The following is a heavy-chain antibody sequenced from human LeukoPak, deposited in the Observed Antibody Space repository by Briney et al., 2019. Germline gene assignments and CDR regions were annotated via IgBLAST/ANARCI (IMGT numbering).Heavy chain of an antibody. Sequence: GESLKISCQGSGYRFTSYWIGWVRQMFGKGLEWMGNIYPADSDTRYSPSFRGQVTVSADKSISTAYLQWNSLKASDTAMYYCVTKYYYGSQNYALVYWGQGTLVTVSS. CDR3: VTKYYYGSQNYALVY. CDR2: IYPADSDT. CDR1: GYRFTSYW. J-gene: IGHJ4*02. V-gene: IGHV5-51*01. D-gene: IGHD3-10*01.